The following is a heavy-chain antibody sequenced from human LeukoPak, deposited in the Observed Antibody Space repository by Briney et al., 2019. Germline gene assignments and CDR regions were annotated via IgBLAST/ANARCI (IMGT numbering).Heavy chain of an antibody. CDR1: GGSFSGYY. J-gene: IGHJ4*02. D-gene: IGHD6-13*01. CDR3: ASLRSRLAAQPTPSRN. Sequence: TSSETLSLTCAVYGGSFSGYYWSWIRQPPGKGLEWIGEINHSGSTNYNPSLKSRVTISVDTSKNQFSLKLSSVTAADTAVYYCASLRSRLAAQPTPSRNWGQGTLVTVSS. CDR2: INHSGST. V-gene: IGHV4-34*01.